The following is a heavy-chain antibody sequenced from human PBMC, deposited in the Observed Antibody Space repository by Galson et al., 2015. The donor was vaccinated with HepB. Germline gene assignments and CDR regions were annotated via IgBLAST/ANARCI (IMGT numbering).Heavy chain of an antibody. Sequence: SVKVSCKASGYTFTSYYMHRVRQAPGQGLEWMGIINPSGGSTSYAQKFQGRVTMTRDTSTSTVYMELSSLRSEDTAVYYCAREGYDILTGGGYGMDVWGQGTTVTVSS. D-gene: IGHD3-9*01. V-gene: IGHV1-46*01. CDR3: AREGYDILTGGGYGMDV. J-gene: IGHJ6*02. CDR2: INPSGGST. CDR1: GYTFTSYY.